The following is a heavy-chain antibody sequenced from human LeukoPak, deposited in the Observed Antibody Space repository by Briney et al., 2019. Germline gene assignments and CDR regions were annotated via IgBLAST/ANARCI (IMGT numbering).Heavy chain of an antibody. CDR3: ARDLATTTHSAWYFDL. Sequence: PGGSLRLSCAASGFTFSSYAMSWVRQAPGKGLEWVSAISGSGGSTYYADSVKGRFTISRDNSKNTLYLQMQSLRAEDTAVYYCARDLATTTHSAWYFDLWGRGALVTVSS. J-gene: IGHJ2*01. D-gene: IGHD4-11*01. V-gene: IGHV3-23*01. CDR1: GFTFSSYA. CDR2: ISGSGGST.